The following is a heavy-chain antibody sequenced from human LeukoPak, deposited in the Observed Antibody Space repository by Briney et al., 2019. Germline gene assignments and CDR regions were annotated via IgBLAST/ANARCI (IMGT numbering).Heavy chain of an antibody. V-gene: IGHV3-15*01. CDR3: TAAAGVALKY. CDR1: GFTFNNAW. Sequence: GGSLRLSCAASGFTFNNAWMIWVRQAPGKGLEWVGHIKTKTDGETTDYAAPVKGRFIISRDDSKNTLYLQMNSLKTEDTAVYFCTAAAGVALKYWGQGTLVTASS. D-gene: IGHD2-15*01. J-gene: IGHJ4*02. CDR2: IKTKTDGETT.